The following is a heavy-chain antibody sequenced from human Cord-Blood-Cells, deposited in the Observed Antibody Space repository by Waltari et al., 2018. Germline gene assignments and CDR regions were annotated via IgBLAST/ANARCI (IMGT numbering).Heavy chain of an antibody. V-gene: IGHV1-2*02. Sequence: QVHLVQSGAEVKKPGTSGKVSCQASGYTFTGYQIPWGRHPPGQGLEWKGWINPNSGGTNYAQKFQGRVTMTRDTSISTAYMELSRLRSDDTAVYYCARVGAGDLPFDYWGQGTLVTDSS. CDR3: ARVGAGDLPFDY. D-gene: IGHD7-27*01. CDR1: GYTFTGYQ. CDR2: INPNSGGT. J-gene: IGHJ4*02.